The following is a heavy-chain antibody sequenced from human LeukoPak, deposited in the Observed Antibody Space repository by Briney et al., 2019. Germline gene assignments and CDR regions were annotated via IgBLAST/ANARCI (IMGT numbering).Heavy chain of an antibody. Sequence: GGSLRLFCAASGFTFSAYWMSWVRQAPGKGLEWLALIKKDRSEKYYVDSVKGRFTIARDNAKNSLYLQMNSLRAEDTAVYYCARDPSRGYNYGYGDYWGQGTLVIVSS. CDR1: GFTFSAYW. J-gene: IGHJ4*02. V-gene: IGHV3-7*01. CDR2: IKKDRSEK. CDR3: ARDPSRGYNYGYGDY. D-gene: IGHD5-18*01.